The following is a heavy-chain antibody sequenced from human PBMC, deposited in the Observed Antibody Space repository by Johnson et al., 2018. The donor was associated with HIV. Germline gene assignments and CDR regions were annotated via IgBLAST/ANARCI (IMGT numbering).Heavy chain of an antibody. J-gene: IGHJ3*02. CDR3: ARVMKAGAFDI. CDR1: GFTFSSYA. D-gene: IGHD3-16*01. CDR2: IYSGGST. Sequence: GGGLVQPGGSLRLSCAVSGFTFSSYAMHWVRQAPGKGLEWVSVIYSGGSTYYADSVKGRFTISRDNSKNTLYLQMNSLRAEDTAVYYCARVMKAGAFDIWGQGTIVTVSS. V-gene: IGHV3-66*01.